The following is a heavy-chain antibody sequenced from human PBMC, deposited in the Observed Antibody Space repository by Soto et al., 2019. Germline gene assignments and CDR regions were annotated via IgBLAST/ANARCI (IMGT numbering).Heavy chain of an antibody. CDR2: ISSSSSTI. V-gene: IGHV3-48*02. Sequence: EVQLVESGGGLVQPGGSLRLSCAASGFTFSSYSMNLVRQAPGKGLEWVSYISSSSSTIYYADSVKGRFTISRDDAKNSLYMQINSLRDEDRAVYYCARDRGYCSSNCCYGDFDYWGQGTLVTVSS. CDR3: ARDRGYCSSNCCYGDFDY. D-gene: IGHD2-2*03. CDR1: GFTFSSYS. J-gene: IGHJ4*02.